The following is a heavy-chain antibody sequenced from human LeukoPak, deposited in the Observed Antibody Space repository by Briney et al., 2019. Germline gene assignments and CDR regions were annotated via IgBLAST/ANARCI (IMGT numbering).Heavy chain of an antibody. CDR2: ISSSSSTI. V-gene: IGHV3-48*02. CDR1: GFTFSSYS. Sequence: GGSLRLSCAASGFTFSSYSMNWVRQAPGKGLEWVSYISSSSSTIYYADSVKGRFTISRDNAKNSLYPQMNSLRDEDTAVYYCARDGAAAGTWAFDYWGQGTLVTVSS. CDR3: ARDGAAAGTWAFDY. J-gene: IGHJ4*02. D-gene: IGHD6-13*01.